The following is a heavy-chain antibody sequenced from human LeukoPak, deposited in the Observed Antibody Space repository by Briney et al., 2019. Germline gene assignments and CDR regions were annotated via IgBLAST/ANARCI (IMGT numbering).Heavy chain of an antibody. CDR1: GGTFSSYA. CDR2: IIPIYGTA. V-gene: IGHV1-69*13. CDR3: ARSMGRITIFGVVISGGLYFDY. J-gene: IGHJ4*02. Sequence: RASVKVSCKASGGTFSSYAVSWVRQAPGQGLEWMGGIIPIYGTANYAQKFQGRVTITADESTSTAYMELSSLRSEDTAVYYCARSMGRITIFGVVISGGLYFDYWGQGTLVTVSS. D-gene: IGHD3-3*01.